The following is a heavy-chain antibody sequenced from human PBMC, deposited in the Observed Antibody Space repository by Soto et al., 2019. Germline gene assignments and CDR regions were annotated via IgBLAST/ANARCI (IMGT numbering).Heavy chain of an antibody. Sequence: VGSLRLSCAASGISTSSYWMGWVRQAPGRGLEWVASIKNDGSEKYYIDSLKGRFTISRDNALNSLYLQMNSLRAEDTAVYFCVTGYHSDYWGQGTLVTVSS. CDR2: IKNDGSEK. J-gene: IGHJ4*02. CDR3: VTGYHSDY. V-gene: IGHV3-7*03. D-gene: IGHD5-18*01. CDR1: GISTSSYW.